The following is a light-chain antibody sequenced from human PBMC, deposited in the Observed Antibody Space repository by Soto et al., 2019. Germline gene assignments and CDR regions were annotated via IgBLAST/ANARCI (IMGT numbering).Light chain of an antibody. CDR3: AAWDDSLNVLV. V-gene: IGLV1-36*01. CDR2: YDD. Sequence: QSVLTQPPSVSEAPRQRVTISCSGSSSNIGNNAVNWYQQLPGKAPKLLIYYDDLLPSGVSDRFSGSKSGTSASLAISGLQSEDEADYYCAAWDDSLNVLVFRGGTKLTVL. J-gene: IGLJ2*01. CDR1: SSNIGNNA.